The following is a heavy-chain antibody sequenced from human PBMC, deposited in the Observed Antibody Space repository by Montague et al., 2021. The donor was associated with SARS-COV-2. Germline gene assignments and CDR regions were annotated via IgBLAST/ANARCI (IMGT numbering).Heavy chain of an antibody. CDR3: ARTSASSDY. D-gene: IGHD1-26*01. J-gene: IGHJ4*02. CDR2: TYYRSKWYN. V-gene: IGHV6-1*01. Sequence: CAISGDSVSRNSAARNWIRQSPSRGFEWLGRTYYRSKWYNDYAVSVKSRITINPDTSKNQISLQLNSVTPEDTAVYYCARTSASSDYWGQGTLVTVSS. CDR1: GDSVSRNSAA.